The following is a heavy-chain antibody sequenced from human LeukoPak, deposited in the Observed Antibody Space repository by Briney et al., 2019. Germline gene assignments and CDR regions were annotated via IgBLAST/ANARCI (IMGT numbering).Heavy chain of an antibody. J-gene: IGHJ4*02. CDR3: ARDLFYYDNSGYYYFDY. CDR2: ISTSSNNI. D-gene: IGHD3-22*01. V-gene: IGHV3-21*01. CDR1: GFTFSSYI. Sequence: PGGSLRLSCAASGFTFSSYIMNWVRQAPGKGLEWVSSISTSSNNIFYADSVKGRFTISRDNAKNSLYLQMNSLRAEDTAVYYCARDLFYYDNSGYYYFDYWGQGTLVTVSS.